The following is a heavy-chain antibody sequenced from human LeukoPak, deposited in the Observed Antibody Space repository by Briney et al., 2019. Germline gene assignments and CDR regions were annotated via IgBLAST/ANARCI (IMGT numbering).Heavy chain of an antibody. Sequence: GGSLRLSCAGSGFTFSNAWMSWLRQAPGKGLEWVGRIKGKTDGGTTDYAAPVKGRFTISRDDSKNTLYLQMNSLKTEDTAVYYCTTDPTPYYDFWSGYPADYWGQGTLVTVSS. CDR1: GFTFSNAW. D-gene: IGHD3-3*01. CDR2: IKGKTDGGTT. CDR3: TTDPTPYYDFWSGYPADY. J-gene: IGHJ4*02. V-gene: IGHV3-15*01.